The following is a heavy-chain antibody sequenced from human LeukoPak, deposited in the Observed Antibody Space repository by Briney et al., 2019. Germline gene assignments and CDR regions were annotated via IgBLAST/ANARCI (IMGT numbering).Heavy chain of an antibody. CDR3: AKVGPFGELSFSDY. D-gene: IGHD3-10*01. CDR2: IGGSGDNK. J-gene: IGHJ4*02. CDR1: GFSFSTYA. Sequence: GGSLRLSCAASGFSFSTYAMKWVRQAPGRGLEWVSTIGGSGDNKYYADSVKGRFTISRENSKNTLSLQMSSLRAEDTAVYYCAKVGPFGELSFSDYWGQGTLVTVSS. V-gene: IGHV3-23*01.